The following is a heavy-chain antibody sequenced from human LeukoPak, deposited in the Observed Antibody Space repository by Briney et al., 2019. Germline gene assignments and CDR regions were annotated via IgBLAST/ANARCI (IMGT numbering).Heavy chain of an antibody. J-gene: IGHJ3*02. Sequence: PGGSLRLSCAASGFTFSSYGMHWVRQAPGKGLEWVAVIWYDGSNKYYADPVKGRFTISRDNSKNTLYLQMNSLRAEDTAVYYCARDLSKAVAAYAFDIWGQGTMVTVSS. CDR2: IWYDGSNK. CDR1: GFTFSSYG. CDR3: ARDLSKAVAAYAFDI. V-gene: IGHV3-33*01. D-gene: IGHD6-19*01.